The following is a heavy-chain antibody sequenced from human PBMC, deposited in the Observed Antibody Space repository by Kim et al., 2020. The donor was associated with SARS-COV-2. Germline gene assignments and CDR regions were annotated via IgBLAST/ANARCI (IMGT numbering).Heavy chain of an antibody. V-gene: IGHV4-34*01. J-gene: IGHJ4*02. Sequence: SETLSLTCAVYGGSFSGYSWSWIRQPPGKGLEWIGEINQSGSTNYNSSLKSRVTISVDTSKNQFSLKLSSVTAADTGVYYCSRGYSRWGQGTLFTVSS. D-gene: IGHD5-12*01. CDR3: SRGYSR. CDR1: GGSFSGYS. CDR2: INQSGST.